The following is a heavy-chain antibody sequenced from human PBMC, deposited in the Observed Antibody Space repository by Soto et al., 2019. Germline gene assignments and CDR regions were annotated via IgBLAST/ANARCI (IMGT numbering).Heavy chain of an antibody. V-gene: IGHV3-33*01. CDR1: GFTFSTYG. D-gene: IGHD1-26*01. J-gene: IGHJ4*02. Sequence: GGSLRLSCAASGFTFSTYGIHWVRQAPGKGLEWVAFIWHDGSQKYYADSVKGRFTISRDNSKNTLYLQMNSLRAEDTAVYYCARDGIVGATYAPFDYWGQGTLVTVSS. CDR3: ARDGIVGATYAPFDY. CDR2: IWHDGSQK.